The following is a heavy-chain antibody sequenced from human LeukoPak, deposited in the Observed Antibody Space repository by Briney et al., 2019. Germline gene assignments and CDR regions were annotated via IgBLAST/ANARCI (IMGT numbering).Heavy chain of an antibody. Sequence: GGSLRLSCAASGFTVSSSYMSWVRQAPGKGPECVSVIYPGGNTYYADSVKGRFTISRDDSKNTLYLQMNSLRAEDTAVYYCARESSGYYFDYWGQGTLVTVSS. J-gene: IGHJ4*02. CDR2: IYPGGNT. CDR1: GFTVSSSY. CDR3: ARESSGYYFDY. V-gene: IGHV3-53*01. D-gene: IGHD6-25*01.